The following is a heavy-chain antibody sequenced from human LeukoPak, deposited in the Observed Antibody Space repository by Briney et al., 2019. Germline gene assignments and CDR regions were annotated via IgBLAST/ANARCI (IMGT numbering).Heavy chain of an antibody. J-gene: IGHJ6*03. Sequence: SETLSLTCNFSTDSMTYIFWSWIRQPAGKGLEWIGRIYSSGSAHYNPSLKSRVTISVDTSKNQFSLKLSSVTAADTAVYYCARASVTYYYYYYMDVWGKGTTVTVSS. CDR2: IYSSGSA. CDR1: TDSMTYIF. D-gene: IGHD4-11*01. CDR3: ARASVTYYYYYYMDV. V-gene: IGHV4-4*07.